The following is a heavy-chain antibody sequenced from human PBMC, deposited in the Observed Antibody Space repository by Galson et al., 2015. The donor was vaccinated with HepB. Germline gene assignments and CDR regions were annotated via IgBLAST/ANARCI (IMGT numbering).Heavy chain of an antibody. V-gene: IGHV1-18*04. CDR2: ISAYNGNT. CDR3: ARQYCSGGSCYSRIDY. D-gene: IGHD2-15*01. Sequence: SVKVSCKASGYTFTSYGISWVRQAPGQGLEWMGWISAYNGNTNYAQKLQGRVTMTTDTSTSTAYMELRSLRSDDTAVYYCARQYCSGGSCYSRIDYWGQGTLVTVSS. CDR1: GYTFTSYG. J-gene: IGHJ4*02.